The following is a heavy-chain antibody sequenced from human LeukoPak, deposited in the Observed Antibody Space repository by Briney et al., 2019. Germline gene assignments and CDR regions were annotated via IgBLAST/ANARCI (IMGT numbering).Heavy chain of an antibody. CDR3: ARIVRNYYDSSDYPTGGMDV. V-gene: IGHV3-23*01. Sequence: PGGSLRLSCAASGFTFSKYAMSWVRQAPGKGLEWVSTVNDRGTGTYYADSVKGRFTISRDNAKNSLYLQMNSLRAEDTAVYYCARIVRNYYDSSDYPTGGMDVWGQGTTVTVSS. D-gene: IGHD3-22*01. J-gene: IGHJ6*02. CDR1: GFTFSKYA. CDR2: VNDRGTGT.